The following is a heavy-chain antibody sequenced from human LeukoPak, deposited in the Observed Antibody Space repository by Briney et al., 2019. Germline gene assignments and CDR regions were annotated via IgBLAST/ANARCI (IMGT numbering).Heavy chain of an antibody. Sequence: KTSETLSLTCTVSGGSISSYYWSWIRQPPGKGLEWIGYIYYSGSTNYNPSLKSRVTISVDTSKNQFSLKLSSVTAADTAVYYCASGGNLWYFDYWGQGTLVTVSS. CDR3: ASGGNLWYFDY. J-gene: IGHJ4*02. CDR1: GGSISSYY. CDR2: IYYSGST. V-gene: IGHV4-59*01. D-gene: IGHD2-15*01.